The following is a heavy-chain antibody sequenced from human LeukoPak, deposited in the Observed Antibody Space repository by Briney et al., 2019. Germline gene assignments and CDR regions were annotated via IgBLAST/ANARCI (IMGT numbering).Heavy chain of an antibody. CDR3: VRDYCGGDCYFDY. V-gene: IGHV7-4-1*02. CDR1: GYRFSIYA. CDR2: IDPHTGNP. J-gene: IGHJ4*02. D-gene: IGHD2-21*02. Sequence: GASVKVSCKASGYRFSIYAMNWVRQAPGQGLEWMGWIDPHTGNPTYAQGFTGRFVFSVDTTVSTAYLQISSLKAEDTAVYYCVRDYCGGDCYFDYWGQGTLVTVSS.